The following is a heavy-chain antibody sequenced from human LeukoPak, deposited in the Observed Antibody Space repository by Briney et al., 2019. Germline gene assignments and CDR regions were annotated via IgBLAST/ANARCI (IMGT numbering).Heavy chain of an antibody. CDR3: ARDPGDYYFDY. Sequence: WGSLRHSCAASGFTFSSYWMSWVRQAPGKGLEWVANIKQDGSEKYYVDSVKGRFTISRDNAKNSLYLQMNSLRAEDTAVYYCARDPGDYYFDYWGQGTLVTVSS. J-gene: IGHJ4*02. V-gene: IGHV3-7*01. CDR2: IKQDGSEK. D-gene: IGHD3-10*01. CDR1: GFTFSSYW.